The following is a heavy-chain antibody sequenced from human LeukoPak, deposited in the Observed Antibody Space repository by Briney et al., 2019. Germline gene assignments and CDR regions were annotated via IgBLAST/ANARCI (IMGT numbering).Heavy chain of an antibody. V-gene: IGHV1-2*02. CDR2: INPNSGGT. CDR3: VRDIGSKDLRAARGRGDAFDI. D-gene: IGHD2-2*01. Sequence: GASVKVSCKASGYTFTGYYMHWVRQAPGQGLEWMGWINPNSGGTNYAQKFQGRVTMTRDTSISTAYMELSRLRSDDTAVYYCVRDIGSKDLRAARGRGDAFDIWGQGTMVTVSS. CDR1: GYTFTGYY. J-gene: IGHJ3*02.